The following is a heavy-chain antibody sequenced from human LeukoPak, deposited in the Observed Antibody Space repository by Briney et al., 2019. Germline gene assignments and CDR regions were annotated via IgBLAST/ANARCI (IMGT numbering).Heavy chain of an antibody. D-gene: IGHD1-20*01. Sequence: GASVKVSCKASGGTFSSYAISWVRQAPGQGLEWMGGIIPIFGTANYAQKFQGRVTITADESTSTAYMELSSLRSEDTAVYYVATRPEYNWNDGSAFDIWGQGTMVTVSS. CDR1: GGTFSSYA. CDR2: IIPIFGTA. V-gene: IGHV1-69*13. CDR3: ATRPEYNWNDGSAFDI. J-gene: IGHJ3*02.